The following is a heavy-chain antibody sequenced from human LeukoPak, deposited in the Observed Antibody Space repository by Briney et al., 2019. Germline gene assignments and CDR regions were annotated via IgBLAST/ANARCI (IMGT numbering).Heavy chain of an antibody. Sequence: GGSLRLSCAASGFTVSSSYMGWVRQASGKGLDWVSVLYSAGNTFYPDSVKGRFTISRDNSQNTLFLQMDSLRAEDTAVYYCARLSHSSEYGAFDIWGQGTLVTVSS. CDR2: LYSAGNT. V-gene: IGHV3-66*02. J-gene: IGHJ3*02. D-gene: IGHD3-22*01. CDR3: ARLSHSSEYGAFDI. CDR1: GFTVSSSY.